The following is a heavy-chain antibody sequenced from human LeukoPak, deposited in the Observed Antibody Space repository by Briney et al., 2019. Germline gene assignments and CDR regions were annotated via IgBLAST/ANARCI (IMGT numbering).Heavy chain of an antibody. CDR3: AREEDIVGATGGIDY. CDR2: TYYRTKWYN. D-gene: IGHD1-26*01. V-gene: IGHV6-1*01. J-gene: IGHJ4*02. Sequence: SQTLSLTCAISGDSVSSNSAAWNWIRQSPSRGLEWLGRTYYRTKWYNDYAVSVKSRITINPDTSKNQFSLQLNSVTPEDTAVYHCAREEDIVGATGGIDYWGQGTLVTVSS. CDR1: GDSVSSNSAA.